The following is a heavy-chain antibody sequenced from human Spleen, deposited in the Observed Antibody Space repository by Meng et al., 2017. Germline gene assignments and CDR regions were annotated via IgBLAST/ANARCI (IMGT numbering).Heavy chain of an antibody. CDR2: IKQDGSEK. J-gene: IGHJ2*01. Sequence: QLWGFGGGLVQPVGALRISCAASGFTFSSDWMSWVRQAPGKGLEWVANIKQDGSEKYYVDSVKGRFTISRDNAKNSLYLQMNSLRAEDTAVYYCARVSSWYHWYFDLWGRGTLVTVSS. V-gene: IGHV3-7*01. CDR3: ARVSSWYHWYFDL. D-gene: IGHD6-13*01. CDR1: GFTFSSDW.